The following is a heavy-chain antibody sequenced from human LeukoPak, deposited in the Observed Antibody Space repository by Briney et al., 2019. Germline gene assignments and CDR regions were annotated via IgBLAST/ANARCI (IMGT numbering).Heavy chain of an antibody. J-gene: IGHJ3*02. CDR1: GDSINSYY. CDR2: IYYSGRT. CDR3: ARGRWLPNAFDI. V-gene: IGHV4-59*01. Sequence: SETLSPACTVSGDSINSYYWNWIRQPPGKGLEWIGYIYYSGRTDYNPSLKSRVTISVDTSKHQFSMKLKSVTAADTAVYFCARGRWLPNAFDIWGQGTMVTV. D-gene: IGHD5-24*01.